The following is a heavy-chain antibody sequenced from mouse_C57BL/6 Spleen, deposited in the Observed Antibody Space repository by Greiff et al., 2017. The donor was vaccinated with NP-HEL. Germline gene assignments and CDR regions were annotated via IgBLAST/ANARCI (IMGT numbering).Heavy chain of an antibody. CDR3: ARGDYDYDGLYAMDY. D-gene: IGHD2-4*01. J-gene: IGHJ4*01. CDR2: ISYDGSN. V-gene: IGHV3-6*01. CDR1: GYSITSGYY. Sequence: VQLKESGPGLVRPSQSLSLTCSVTGYSITSGYYWNWIRQFPGNKLEWMGYISYDGSNNYNPSLKNRISITRDTSKNQFFLKLNSVTTEDTATYYCARGDYDYDGLYAMDYWGQGTSVTVSS.